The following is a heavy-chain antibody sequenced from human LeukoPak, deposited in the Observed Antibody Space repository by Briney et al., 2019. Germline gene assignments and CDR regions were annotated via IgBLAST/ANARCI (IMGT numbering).Heavy chain of an antibody. J-gene: IGHJ4*02. Sequence: GGSLRLSCTVSGFTVGNNYMSWVRQAPGKGLEWVPLMYSRGSSHYADSVRGRFTISRDSSKNTVYLQMNSLTAEDTAVYYCARGQIVGVQGDFWGQGTLVTVSS. D-gene: IGHD1-26*01. V-gene: IGHV3-66*02. CDR1: GFTVGNNY. CDR3: ARGQIVGVQGDF. CDR2: MYSRGSS.